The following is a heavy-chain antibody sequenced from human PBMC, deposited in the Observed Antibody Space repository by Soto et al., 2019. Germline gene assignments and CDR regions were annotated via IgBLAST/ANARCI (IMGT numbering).Heavy chain of an antibody. J-gene: IGHJ5*02. CDR2: INANNGGA. CDR1: GYTFTDYH. V-gene: IGHV1-2*02. Sequence: GASVKVSCKPSGYTFTDYHIHWVLQAPGQGLEFMGWINANNGGAGSAQQFQGRVTVTRDTSISTVYMELSNLRSDDTAVYYCAREGGSDSLAPKNSWFHTWGQGTRVTVSS. D-gene: IGHD6-25*01. CDR3: AREGGSDSLAPKNSWFHT.